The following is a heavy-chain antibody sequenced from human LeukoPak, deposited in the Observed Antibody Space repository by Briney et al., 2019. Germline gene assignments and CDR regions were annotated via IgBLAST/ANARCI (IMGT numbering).Heavy chain of an antibody. Sequence: SETLSLTCTVSGGSISSYYWSWIRQPPGKGLEWIGYIYYSGSTNYNPSLRSRVTISVDTSKNQFSLKLSSVTAADTAVYYCARGAPRYCSGGSCARSFDPWGQGTLVTVSS. J-gene: IGHJ5*02. CDR2: IYYSGST. D-gene: IGHD2-15*01. CDR3: ARGAPRYCSGGSCARSFDP. CDR1: GGSISSYY. V-gene: IGHV4-59*01.